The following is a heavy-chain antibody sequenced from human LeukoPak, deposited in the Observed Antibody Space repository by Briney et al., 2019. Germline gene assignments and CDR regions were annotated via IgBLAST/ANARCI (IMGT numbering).Heavy chain of an antibody. CDR2: ITWDGGST. Sequence: GGSLRLSCAASGFTFDDYAMHWVRQAPGKGLEWVSLITWDGGSTYYADSVKGRFSISRDNSKSSLYLQMNSLRAEDTALYYCAKDARYGYSGYARYYFDYWGQGTLVTVSS. D-gene: IGHD5-12*01. V-gene: IGHV3-43D*03. CDR1: GFTFDDYA. J-gene: IGHJ4*02. CDR3: AKDARYGYSGYARYYFDY.